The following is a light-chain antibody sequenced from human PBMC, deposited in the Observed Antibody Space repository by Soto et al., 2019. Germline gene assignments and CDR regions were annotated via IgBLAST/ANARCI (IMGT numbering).Light chain of an antibody. CDR3: ATWDDSLNAVV. J-gene: IGLJ2*01. Sequence: QSVLTQPPSASGTPGQRLTISCSGSSSNIGRNTVNWYQQLPGTAPKLLIYSNNQRPSGVPDRFSGSKSGTSASLAISGLQSEDEADYYCATWDDSLNAVVFGGGTKLTVL. V-gene: IGLV1-44*01. CDR1: SSNIGRNT. CDR2: SNN.